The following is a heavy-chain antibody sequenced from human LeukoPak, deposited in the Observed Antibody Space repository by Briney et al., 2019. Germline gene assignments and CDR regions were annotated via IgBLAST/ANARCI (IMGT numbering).Heavy chain of an antibody. CDR3: AREGGPYRPLDY. V-gene: IGHV4-4*02. Sequence: SSETLSLTCGVSGGPISSTSWWTWVRQPPGKGLEWIGEVHLDGRTNYSPSLQSRLAMSVDFSENHISLKLTSVTAADTAVYYCAREGGPYRPLDYTGQGLLVTVSS. CDR2: VHLDGRT. CDR1: GGPISSTSW. J-gene: IGHJ4*02.